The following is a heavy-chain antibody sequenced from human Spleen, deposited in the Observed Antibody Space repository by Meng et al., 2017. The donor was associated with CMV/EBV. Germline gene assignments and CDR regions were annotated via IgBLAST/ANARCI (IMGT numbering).Heavy chain of an antibody. CDR2: IKSKGDGGAT. CDR3: SARQISGTLVYFFDH. Sequence: GGSLRLSCAASGFSFTNAWMSWVRQAPGKGLEWVGRIKSKGDGGATDYAAPVKGRFTISRDDSQNMLYLQMNSLKTEDTAVYYCSARQISGTLVYFFDHWGRGTLVTVSS. CDR1: GFSFTNAW. V-gene: IGHV3-15*01. D-gene: IGHD1-7*01. J-gene: IGHJ5*02.